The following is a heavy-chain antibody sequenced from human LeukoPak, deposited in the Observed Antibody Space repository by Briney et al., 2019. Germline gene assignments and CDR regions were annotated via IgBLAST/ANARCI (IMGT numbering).Heavy chain of an antibody. CDR1: GFTFDDYA. D-gene: IGHD5-24*01. CDR3: AKTWGEGYNFYPGYFDY. V-gene: IGHV3-43*02. CDR2: ISGDGGNT. Sequence: PGGSLRLSCAASGFTFDDYAMHWVRQAPGKGLEWVSLISGDGGNTYYADSVKGRFTISRDNSKNSLYLQMNSLRTEDTALYYCAKTWGEGYNFYPGYFDYWGQGTLVTVSS. J-gene: IGHJ4*02.